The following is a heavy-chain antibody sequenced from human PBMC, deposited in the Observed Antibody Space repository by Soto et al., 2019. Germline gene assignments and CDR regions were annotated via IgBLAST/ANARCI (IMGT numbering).Heavy chain of an antibody. V-gene: IGHV1-18*01. CDR2: INAYNGNT. J-gene: IGHJ3*02. Sequence: ASVKVACKASGYIFTAFAIDWVRQAPGQRLEWMGWINAYNGNTNYAQKLQGRVTMTTDTSTSTAYMELRSLRSDDTAVYYCARVIAYYYDSSGYLGEDAFDIWGQGTMVTVS. D-gene: IGHD3-22*01. CDR3: ARVIAYYYDSSGYLGEDAFDI. CDR1: GYIFTAFA.